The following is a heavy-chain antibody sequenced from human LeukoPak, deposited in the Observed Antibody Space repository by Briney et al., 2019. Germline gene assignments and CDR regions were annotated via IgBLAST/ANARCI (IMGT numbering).Heavy chain of an antibody. V-gene: IGHV3-74*03. Sequence: GGSLRLSCAASGFTFSSNWMHWVRQGPGKGLVWVSRINSDGSSTTYADSVKGRFTVSRDNAKNTVYLQMNSLRADDTAVYYCGSSTVWYYYYYMDVWGKGTTVTVSS. CDR2: INSDGSST. D-gene: IGHD5/OR15-5a*01. J-gene: IGHJ6*03. CDR3: GSSTVWYYYYYMDV. CDR1: GFTFSSNW.